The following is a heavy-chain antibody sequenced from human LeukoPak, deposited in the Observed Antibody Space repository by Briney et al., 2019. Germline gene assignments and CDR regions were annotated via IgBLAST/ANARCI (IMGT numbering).Heavy chain of an antibody. V-gene: IGHV4-39*07. D-gene: IGHD6-19*01. Sequence: SETLSLTCTVSGGSISSSSYYWGWIRQPPGKGLEWIGSIYYSGSTYYNPSLKSRVTMSVDTSKNQFSLKLSSVTAADTAVYYCAREGGGWYYYYYYYYMDVWGKGTTVTISS. CDR1: GGSISSSSYY. J-gene: IGHJ6*03. CDR2: IYYSGST. CDR3: AREGGGWYYYYYYYYMDV.